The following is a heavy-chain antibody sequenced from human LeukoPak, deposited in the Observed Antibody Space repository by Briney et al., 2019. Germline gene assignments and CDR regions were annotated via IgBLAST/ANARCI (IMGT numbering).Heavy chain of an antibody. CDR3: ARGHWSGYYAAAFDI. V-gene: IGHV1-46*01. Sequence: ASVKVSCKASGYTFTSYYMHWVRQAPGQGLEWMGIINPSGGSTSYAQKFQGRVTMTRDTSTSTAYMELSSLRSEDTAVYYCARGHWSGYYAAAFDIWGQGTMVTVSS. D-gene: IGHD3-3*01. CDR2: INPSGGST. J-gene: IGHJ3*02. CDR1: GYTFTSYY.